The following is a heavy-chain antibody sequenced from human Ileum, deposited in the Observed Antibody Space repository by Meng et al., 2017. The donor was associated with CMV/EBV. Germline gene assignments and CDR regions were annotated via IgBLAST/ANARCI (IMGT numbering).Heavy chain of an antibody. CDR2: IYYSGST. Sequence: SETLSLTSTVSGGSVSSGSYYWSWIRQPPGKGLEWIGYIYYSGSTNYNPSLKSRVTISVDTSKNQFSLKLSSVTAADTAVYYCARDRDIVVVPAAMYGMDVWGQGTTVTVSS. J-gene: IGHJ6*02. D-gene: IGHD2-2*01. CDR3: ARDRDIVVVPAAMYGMDV. CDR1: GGSVSSGSYY. V-gene: IGHV4-61*01.